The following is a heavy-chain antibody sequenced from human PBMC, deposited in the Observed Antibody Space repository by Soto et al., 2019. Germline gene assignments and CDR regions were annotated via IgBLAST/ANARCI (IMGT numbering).Heavy chain of an antibody. CDR1: GYTFTSYD. CDR2: MNPNSGNT. D-gene: IGHD4-17*01. Sequence: ASVKVSCKASGYTFTSYDINWVRQATGQGLEWMGWMNPNSGNTGYAQKFQGRVTMTRNTSISTAYMELSSLRSEDTAVYYCARGFTGTATPFAYYYYYGMDVWGQGTTVTVSS. V-gene: IGHV1-8*01. CDR3: ARGFTGTATPFAYYYYYGMDV. J-gene: IGHJ6*02.